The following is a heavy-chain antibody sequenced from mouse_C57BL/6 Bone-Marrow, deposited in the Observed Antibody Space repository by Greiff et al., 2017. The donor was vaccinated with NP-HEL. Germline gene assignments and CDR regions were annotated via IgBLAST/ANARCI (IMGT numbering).Heavy chain of an antibody. D-gene: IGHD2-5*01. V-gene: IGHV1-53*01. J-gene: IGHJ3*01. Sequence: QVQLQQPGTELVKPGASVKLSCKASGYTFTSYWMHWVKQRPGQGLEWIGNINPSNGGTNYNEKFKSKATLTVDKSSSTAYMQLSSLTSEDSAFYYCARGWYSNYWAWFAYWGQGTLVTVSA. CDR3: ARGWYSNYWAWFAY. CDR1: GYTFTSYW. CDR2: INPSNGGT.